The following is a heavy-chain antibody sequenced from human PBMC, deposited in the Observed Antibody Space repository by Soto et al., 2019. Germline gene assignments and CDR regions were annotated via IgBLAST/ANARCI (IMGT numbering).Heavy chain of an antibody. Sequence: QLQLQESGPGLVKPSETLSLTCTVSGGSISSSSYYWGWIRQPPGKGLEWIGSIYYSGSTYYNPSLKSRVTISVDTSKNQFSLKLSSVTAADTAVYYCARPSALNWDLFDYWGQGTLVTVSS. D-gene: IGHD7-27*01. V-gene: IGHV4-39*01. CDR1: GGSISSSSYY. J-gene: IGHJ4*02. CDR3: ARPSALNWDLFDY. CDR2: IYYSGST.